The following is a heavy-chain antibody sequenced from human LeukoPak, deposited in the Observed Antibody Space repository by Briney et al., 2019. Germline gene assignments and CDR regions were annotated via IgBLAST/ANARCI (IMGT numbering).Heavy chain of an antibody. Sequence: GGSLRLSCAASGFTFDDYAMHWVRQAPGKGLEWVSGISWNSGSIGYADSVKGRFTISRDNAKNSLYLQMNSLRAEDMALYYCAKDEGEYSSGLSPGYFDYWGQGTLVTVSS. CDR1: GFTFDDYA. CDR2: ISWNSGSI. V-gene: IGHV3-9*03. J-gene: IGHJ4*02. CDR3: AKDEGEYSSGLSPGYFDY. D-gene: IGHD6-19*01.